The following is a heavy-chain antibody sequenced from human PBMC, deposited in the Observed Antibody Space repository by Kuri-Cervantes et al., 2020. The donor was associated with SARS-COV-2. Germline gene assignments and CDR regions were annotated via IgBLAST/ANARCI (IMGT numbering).Heavy chain of an antibody. Sequence: SVKVSCKASGGTFTNYAFSWVRQAPGQGLEWMGGLIPVYHTPNYPQRFQGRVTITADKSTTTAYMELSSLRYEDSALYYCASTFGVTGYNWFDSWGQGTLVTVSS. D-gene: IGHD3-16*01. V-gene: IGHV1-69*06. CDR1: GGTFTNYA. CDR2: LIPVYHTP. J-gene: IGHJ5*01. CDR3: ASTFGVTGYNWFDS.